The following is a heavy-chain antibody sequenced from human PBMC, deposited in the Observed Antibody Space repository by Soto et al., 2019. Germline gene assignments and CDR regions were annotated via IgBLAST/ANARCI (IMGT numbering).Heavy chain of an antibody. J-gene: IGHJ4*02. V-gene: IGHV3-15*07. CDR2: IKSKTDGGTT. Sequence: EVQLVESGGGLVKPGGSLRLSCAASGFTFSNAWMNWVRQAPGKGLEWVGRIKSKTDGGTTDYASPVKGRFTISRDDSKNTLYLQMNSLKTEDTAVYYCTTEMATTQARPFDYWGQGTLVTVSS. CDR1: GFTFSNAW. CDR3: TTEMATTQARPFDY. D-gene: IGHD5-12*01.